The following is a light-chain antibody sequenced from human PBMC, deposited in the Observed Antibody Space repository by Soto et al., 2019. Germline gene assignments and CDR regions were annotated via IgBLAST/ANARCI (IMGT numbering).Light chain of an antibody. CDR1: QSVGSY. V-gene: IGKV3-11*01. CDR2: YAS. CDR3: QQRNSWPPIT. J-gene: IGKJ5*01. Sequence: EIVLTQSPATLSLSRGERATLSCGASQSVGSYLAWYQQKPGQAPRLLIYYASSRASGVPARFSGSGSGTDFTLTISSLEPEDFALYYCQQRNSWPPITFGQGTRLEIK.